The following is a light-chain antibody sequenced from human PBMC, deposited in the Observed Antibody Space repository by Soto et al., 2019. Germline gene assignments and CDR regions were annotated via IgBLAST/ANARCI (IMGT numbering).Light chain of an antibody. J-gene: IGKJ2*01. CDR3: QQYYNIPHT. CDR2: WAS. V-gene: IGKV4-1*01. Sequence: DIVLTQSPDSLAVSLGERATINCKSSQNILYSSNNKNYLAWYQQKPGQPPSLLFYWASTRGSGVPDRFSGSGSGIDFTLTIIRLKGEYVAFYYCQQYYNIPHTFGQGTKLEIK. CDR1: QNILYSSNNKNY.